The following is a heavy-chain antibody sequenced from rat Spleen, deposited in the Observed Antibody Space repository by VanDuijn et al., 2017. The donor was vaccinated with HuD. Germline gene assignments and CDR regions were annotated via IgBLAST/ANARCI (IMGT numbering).Heavy chain of an antibody. CDR3: ARHGYTDYFDY. J-gene: IGHJ2*01. V-gene: IGHV5-29*01. CDR1: GFTFSDYY. D-gene: IGHD1-12*03. CDR2: ISSDGRRN. Sequence: EVQLVESDGGLVQPGRSLKLSCAASGFTFSDYYMAWVRQAPTKGLEWVATISSDGRRNYYRDSVKGRFTISRDNAKSSLYLQMDSLRSADTATYYCARHGYTDYFDYWGQGVMVPVSS.